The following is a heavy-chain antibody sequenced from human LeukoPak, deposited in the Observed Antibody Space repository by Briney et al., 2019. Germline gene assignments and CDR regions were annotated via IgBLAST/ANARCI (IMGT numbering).Heavy chain of an antibody. D-gene: IGHD2-2*01. J-gene: IGHJ3*02. CDR2: IYPADSDT. CDR1: GYSFTSYW. V-gene: IGHV5-51*01. CDR3: ARWGSTTYPGDAFDI. Sequence: HGESLKISCKGSGYSFTSYWMGWVRQMPGKGLEWMGFIYPADSDTRYSPFFQGQATISVDKSISTAYLQWSSLKASDTAMYYCARWGSTTYPGDAFDIWGQGTMVTVSS.